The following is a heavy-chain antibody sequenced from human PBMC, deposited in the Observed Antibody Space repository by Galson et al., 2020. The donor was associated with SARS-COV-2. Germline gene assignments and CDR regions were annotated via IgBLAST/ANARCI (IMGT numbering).Heavy chain of an antibody. CDR2: ISWHSGSI. J-gene: IGHJ4*02. CDR1: ALTSDDYA. Sequence: GVSLRLSCAASALTSDDYAMPCVPQAPGKGLESVSAISWHSGSIGYADSVKGRFTISRDNAKNSLYLEMNSLGAEDTALYYCAKGGGSGWTRTIDYWGQGTLVTVSS. D-gene: IGHD6-19*01. V-gene: IGHV3-9*02. CDR3: AKGGGSGWTRTIDY.